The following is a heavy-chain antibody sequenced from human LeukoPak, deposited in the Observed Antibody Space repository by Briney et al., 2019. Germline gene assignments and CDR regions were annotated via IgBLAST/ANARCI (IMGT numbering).Heavy chain of an antibody. CDR2: IYHSGST. D-gene: IGHD1-26*01. CDR3: ARRRYSGSSQHFDY. V-gene: IGHV4-38-2*02. J-gene: IGHJ4*02. CDR1: GYSISSGFY. Sequence: SETLSLTCTVSGYSISSGFYWGWIRQPPGKGLEWIGSIYHSGSTHYSSSLKSRVTISVDTSKNQLSLKLSSVTAADTAVYYCARRRYSGSSQHFDYWGQGTLVTVSS.